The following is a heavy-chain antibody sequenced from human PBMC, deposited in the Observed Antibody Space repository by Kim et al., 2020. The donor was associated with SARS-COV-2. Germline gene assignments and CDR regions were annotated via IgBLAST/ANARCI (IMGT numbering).Heavy chain of an antibody. Sequence: SETLSLTCTVSGGSISSYYCCWIRQPPGKGLEWIGYIYYSGSTNYNPSLKSRVTISVDTSRNQFSLKLSSVTAAATAAYYCARGFDYWGQGTLVTVSS. CDR2: IYYSGST. V-gene: IGHV4-59*13. J-gene: IGHJ4*02. CDR1: GGSISSYY. CDR3: ARGFDY.